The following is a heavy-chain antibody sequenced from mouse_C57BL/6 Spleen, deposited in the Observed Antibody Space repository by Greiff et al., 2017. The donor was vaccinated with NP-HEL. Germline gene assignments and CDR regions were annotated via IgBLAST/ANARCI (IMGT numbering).Heavy chain of an antibody. CDR2: IYPRSGNT. D-gene: IGHD2-10*02. Sequence: VQLQESGAELARPGASVKLSCKASGYTFTSSGISWVKQRTGQGLEWIGEIYPRSGNTYYNEKFKGKATLTADKSSSTAYMELRSLTSEDSTVYFCARGEYFAYWGQGTLVTVSA. CDR1: GYTFTSSG. J-gene: IGHJ3*01. CDR3: ARGEYFAY. V-gene: IGHV1-81*01.